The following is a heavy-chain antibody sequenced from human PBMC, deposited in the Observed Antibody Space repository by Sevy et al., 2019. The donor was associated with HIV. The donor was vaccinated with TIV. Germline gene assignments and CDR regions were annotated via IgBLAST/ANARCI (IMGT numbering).Heavy chain of an antibody. CDR2: SSNSGATI. Sequence: GGSLRLSCVASGFIFSSYEMNWVRQAPGKGLEWVSYSSNSGATISYSDSVRGRFTISRDNARNSLYLQMNSLRAEATAVYYCARDLPPSATVVPHFDCWGQGNLVTVSS. CDR1: GFIFSSYE. V-gene: IGHV3-48*03. CDR3: ARDLPPSATVVPHFDC. J-gene: IGHJ4*02. D-gene: IGHD2-21*01.